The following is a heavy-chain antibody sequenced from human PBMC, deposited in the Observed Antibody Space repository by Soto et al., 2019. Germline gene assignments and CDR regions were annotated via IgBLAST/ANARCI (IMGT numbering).Heavy chain of an antibody. CDR2: ISYGGHKK. CDR3: AKLIVESAFGPSPRGGFEV. V-gene: IGHV3-30*18. CDR1: GFNFKTAG. J-gene: IGHJ3*01. D-gene: IGHD1-26*01. Sequence: QMQLVESGGGVVQPGGALRLSCAASGFNFKTAGMHWVRQAPGKGLEWLALISYGGHKKHYAESVKGRFTVSRDNANDMLFFQVNSLTTEDTALYYCAKLIVESAFGPSPRGGFEVWGQGTMVTVSS.